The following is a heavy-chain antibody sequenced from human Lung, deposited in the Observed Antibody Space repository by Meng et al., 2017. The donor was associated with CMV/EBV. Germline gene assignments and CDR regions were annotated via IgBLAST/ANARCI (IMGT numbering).Heavy chain of an antibody. Sequence: LTXXASGFTXGDNAMTWVRQAPGKGLEWVGFIRSKAYGGTTEYAASLKGRFTIPRDDSKSISYLQMNSLQTEDTALYYCTRKRVQGNWNYGRVARTDYWXQGTRVTVSS. CDR2: IRSKAYGGTT. V-gene: IGHV3-49*04. CDR1: GFTXGDNA. J-gene: IGHJ4*02. CDR3: TRKRVQGNWNYGRVARTDY. D-gene: IGHD1-7*01.